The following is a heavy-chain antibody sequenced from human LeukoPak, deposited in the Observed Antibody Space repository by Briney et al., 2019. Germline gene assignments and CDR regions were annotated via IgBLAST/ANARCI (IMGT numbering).Heavy chain of an antibody. D-gene: IGHD3-22*01. CDR1: GGSISSYY. Sequence: SETLSLTCTVSGGSISSYYWSWIRQPPGKGLEWIGYIYYSGSTNYNPSLKSRVTISVDTSKNQFSLKLSSVTAADTAVYYCARTDVREGLGYYFDRGALDIWSQGTMVTVSS. V-gene: IGHV4-59*01. CDR3: ARTDVREGLGYYFDRGALDI. CDR2: IYYSGST. J-gene: IGHJ3*02.